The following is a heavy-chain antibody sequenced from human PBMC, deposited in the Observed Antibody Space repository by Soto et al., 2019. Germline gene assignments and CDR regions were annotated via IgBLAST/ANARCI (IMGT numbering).Heavy chain of an antibody. V-gene: IGHV3-21*01. J-gene: IGHJ5*02. CDR2: ISSSSSYI. CDR1: GVTFSNYA. D-gene: IGHD3-10*01. CDR3: ARDPLITMVRGVIGNWFDP. Sequence: GSLRLSCEASGVTFSNYAMAWVRQAPGKGLEWVSSISSSSSYIYYADSVKGRFTISRDNAKNSLYLQMNSLRAEDTAVYYCARDPLITMVRGVIGNWFDPWGQGTLVTVSS.